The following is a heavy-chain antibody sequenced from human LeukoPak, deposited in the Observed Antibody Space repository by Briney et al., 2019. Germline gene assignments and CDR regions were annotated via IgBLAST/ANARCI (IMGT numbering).Heavy chain of an antibody. V-gene: IGHV4-59*08. D-gene: IGHD1-26*01. Sequence: PSETLSLTCTVSGVSISSYYWSWIRQPPAKGLEWIGYIYYSGSTNYNPSLKSRVTISVDTSKNQFSLKLSSVTAADTAVYYCARIVGASDYWGQGTLVTVSS. CDR1: GVSISSYY. J-gene: IGHJ4*02. CDR2: IYYSGST. CDR3: ARIVGASDY.